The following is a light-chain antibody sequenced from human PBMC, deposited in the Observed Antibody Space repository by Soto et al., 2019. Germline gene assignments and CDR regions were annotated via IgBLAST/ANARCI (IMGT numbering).Light chain of an antibody. CDR2: GAS. CDR1: HSVASTY. J-gene: IGKJ2*01. CDR3: QQYGSSSFT. V-gene: IGKV3-20*01. Sequence: IVLTQPPATLSLSPGEGATLSCRASHSVASTYLAWYQQKPGLAPRLIIYGASNRASGTPDRFSGGGSGTDFTLTISRLEPEDFAVYYCQQYGSSSFTFGQGTKLEIK.